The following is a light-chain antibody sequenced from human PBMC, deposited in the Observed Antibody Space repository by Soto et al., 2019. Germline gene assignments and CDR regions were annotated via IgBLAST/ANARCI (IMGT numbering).Light chain of an antibody. CDR3: QHYGTSSPIT. CDR2: GAS. V-gene: IGKV3-20*01. Sequence: EIVLTQSPATLSLSPCETSTVSGRASQSVSSSYLAWYQQKPGQAPRLLIYGASSRATGIPDRFSGSGSGTDFTLTISRLEPEDFAVYYCQHYGTSSPITFGQGTRLEIK. J-gene: IGKJ5*01. CDR1: QSVSSSY.